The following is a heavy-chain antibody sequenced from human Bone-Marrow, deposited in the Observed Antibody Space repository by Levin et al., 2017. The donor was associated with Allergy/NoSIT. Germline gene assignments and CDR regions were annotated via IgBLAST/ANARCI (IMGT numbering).Heavy chain of an antibody. V-gene: IGHV3-9*01. J-gene: IGHJ3*01. CDR3: ARYEKSVGAFDV. CDR1: GFIFDDYL. Sequence: QRGESLKISCAASGFIFDDYLMHWVRQGPGKGLEWVSSITWNSGYIAYADSVRGRFTISRDNAKNSLYLQMNSLRTEDTAFYFCARYEKSVGAFDVWGQGTMVTVSS. CDR2: ITWNSGYI.